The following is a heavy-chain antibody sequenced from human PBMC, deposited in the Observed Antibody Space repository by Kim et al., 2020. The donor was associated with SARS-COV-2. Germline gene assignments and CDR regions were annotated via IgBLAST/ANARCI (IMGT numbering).Heavy chain of an antibody. V-gene: IGHV4-39*01. CDR2: IYYSGST. Sequence: SETLSLTCTVSGGSISSSSYYWGWIRQPPGKGLEWIGSIYYSGSTYYNPSLKSRVTISVDTSKNQFSLKLSSVTAADTAVYYCARHDYYYYGMDVWGQGTTVTVSS. CDR3: ARHDYYYYGMDV. CDR1: GGSISSSSYY. J-gene: IGHJ6*02.